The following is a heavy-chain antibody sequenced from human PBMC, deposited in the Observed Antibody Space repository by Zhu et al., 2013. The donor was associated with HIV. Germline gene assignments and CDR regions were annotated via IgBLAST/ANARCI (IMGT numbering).Heavy chain of an antibody. CDR2: VNPSGGAS. J-gene: IGHJ4*02. D-gene: IGHD2-15*01. CDR3: ARGPYCSGGSCYEGRYFDY. V-gene: IGHV1-46*01. CDR1: GYTFSDYY. Sequence: QVQLVQSGTEVKKPGASVKISCKTSGYTFSDYYVHWVRQAPGQGLEWLGMVNPSGGASIYGQSFQDKITLTAATSTSTAYMELSSLRSEDTAVYYCARGPYCSGGSCYEGRYFDYWGQGTLVTVSS.